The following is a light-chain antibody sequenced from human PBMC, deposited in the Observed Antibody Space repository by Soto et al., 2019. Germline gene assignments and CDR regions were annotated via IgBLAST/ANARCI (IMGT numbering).Light chain of an antibody. CDR1: SSDIGAYNF. J-gene: IGLJ2*01. CDR2: DVN. V-gene: IGLV2-14*03. Sequence: QSALTQPASVSGSPGQSITISCTGTSSDIGAYNFVSWYQQHPGQAPKLLLYDVNIRPSGVSNRFSVSKSGNTASLTISGLQAEDEADYYCTSWTTSTTMIFGGGTKLTVL. CDR3: TSWTTSTTMI.